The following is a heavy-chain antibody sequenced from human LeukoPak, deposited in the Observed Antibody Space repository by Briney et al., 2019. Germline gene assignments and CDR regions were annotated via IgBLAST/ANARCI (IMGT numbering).Heavy chain of an antibody. D-gene: IGHD2-2*02. Sequence: GGSLRLSCAAPGFTFSSYWMHWVRQAPGKGLVWVSRINTDGSSTTYADSVKGRFTISRDNAKNTLYLQMNSLRAEDTAVYYCARAYCSSTSCYILPFGEFDPWGQGTLVTVSS. V-gene: IGHV3-74*01. CDR1: GFTFSSYW. CDR2: INTDGSST. CDR3: ARAYCSSTSCYILPFGEFDP. J-gene: IGHJ5*02.